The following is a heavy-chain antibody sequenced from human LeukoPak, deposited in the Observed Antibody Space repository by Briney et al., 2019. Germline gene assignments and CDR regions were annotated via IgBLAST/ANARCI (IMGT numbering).Heavy chain of an antibody. D-gene: IGHD3-16*01. CDR3: AREGGQVPDY. CDR1: GGSISSYY. J-gene: IGHJ4*02. CDR2: IYYSGST. Sequence: SETLSLTCTVSGGSISSYYWSWIRQPPGKGLEWIGYIYYSGSTNYNPSLKSRVTISVDTSKNQFSLKLSSVTAADTAVYYCAREGGQVPDYWGQGTLVTVSS. V-gene: IGHV4-59*01.